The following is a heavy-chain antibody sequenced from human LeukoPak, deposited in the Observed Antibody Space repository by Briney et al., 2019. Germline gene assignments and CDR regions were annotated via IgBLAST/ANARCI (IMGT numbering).Heavy chain of an antibody. D-gene: IGHD2-2*01. Sequence: QPGGSLRLSWAASGFTFSSYWMSWVRQAPGKGLEWLANIKQDGSEKYYVDSVKGRFTISRDNAKNSLYLQMNSLRAEDTAVYYCARGDIVVVPGVPHDYWGQGTLVTVSS. CDR3: ARGDIVVVPGVPHDY. CDR1: GFTFSSYW. V-gene: IGHV3-7*01. J-gene: IGHJ4*02. CDR2: IKQDGSEK.